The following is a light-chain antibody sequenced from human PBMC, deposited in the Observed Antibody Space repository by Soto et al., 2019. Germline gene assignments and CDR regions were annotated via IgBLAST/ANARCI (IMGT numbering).Light chain of an antibody. J-gene: IGKJ4*01. CDR2: DAS. V-gene: IGKV3-15*01. Sequence: EIVMTQSPGTLSVSPGERATLSCRASQSVSSNLAWYQQNPGQAPRLLIYDASTRATGIPARFSGSGSGTEFTLTISSLQSEDFAVYYCQQYNNWSLTFGGGTKVEIK. CDR3: QQYNNWSLT. CDR1: QSVSSN.